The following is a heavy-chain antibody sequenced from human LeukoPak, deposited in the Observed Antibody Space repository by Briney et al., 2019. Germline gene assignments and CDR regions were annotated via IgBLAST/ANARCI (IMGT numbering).Heavy chain of an antibody. D-gene: IGHD4-17*01. CDR3: ARDKGTVTSLTPFDY. V-gene: IGHV4-31*03. CDR2: IYYSGST. Sequence: SETLSLTCTVSGGSISRGGDYWSWVRQHPGEGLEWIGYIYYSGSTYYNPSLKSRVTISVDTSKSKFSLKLSCVTAADTAVYYCARDKGTVTSLTPFDYWGQGTLVTVSS. J-gene: IGHJ4*02. CDR1: GGSISRGGDY.